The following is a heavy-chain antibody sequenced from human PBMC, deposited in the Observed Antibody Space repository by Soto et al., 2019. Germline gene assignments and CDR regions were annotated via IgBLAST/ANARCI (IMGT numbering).Heavy chain of an antibody. V-gene: IGHV3-30*18. CDR1: GFPYRNYG. D-gene: IGHD2-21*01. CDR2: ISSDASIE. CDR3: AKSFCGGNCLFEY. Sequence: QVQLVESGGGVVQPGKSLRLSCAASGFPYRNYGFHWVRQAPGKGLEWVAFISSDASIEQYADSVKGRFTISIDNAQNTVYLQVNSMRPEDTAVYDCAKSFCGGNCLFEYWGQGTLVTVSS. J-gene: IGHJ4*02.